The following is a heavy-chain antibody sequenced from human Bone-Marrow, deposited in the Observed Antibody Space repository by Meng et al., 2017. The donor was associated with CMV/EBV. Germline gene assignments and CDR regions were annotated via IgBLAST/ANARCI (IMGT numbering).Heavy chain of an antibody. CDR3: AKDNEGYCTNGVCYTFDY. V-gene: IGHV3-9*01. D-gene: IGHD2-8*01. J-gene: IGHJ4*02. Sequence: SLRISCAASGLILNNYAMTWARQTPGKGLEWVSGISWNSGSIGYADSVKGRFTISRDNAKNSLYLQMNSLRAEDTALYYCAKDNEGYCTNGVCYTFDYWGQGTLVTVSS. CDR1: GLILNNYA. CDR2: ISWNSGSI.